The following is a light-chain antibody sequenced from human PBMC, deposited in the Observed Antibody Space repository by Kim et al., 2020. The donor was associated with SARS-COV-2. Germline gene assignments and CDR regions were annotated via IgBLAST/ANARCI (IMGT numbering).Light chain of an antibody. Sequence: DIQMTQSPSTLSASVGDRVTITCRASQSISAWLAWYHQKPGKAPKLLIYDASTLEGGVPSRFSGSGSGTEFTLTISSLQPDDFAIYYCQQYNSYPWTFGQGTKVEIK. CDR1: QSISAW. J-gene: IGKJ1*01. CDR3: QQYNSYPWT. CDR2: DAS. V-gene: IGKV1-5*01.